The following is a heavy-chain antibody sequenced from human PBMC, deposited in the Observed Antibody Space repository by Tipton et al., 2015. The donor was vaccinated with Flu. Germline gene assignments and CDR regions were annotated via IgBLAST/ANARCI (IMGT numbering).Heavy chain of an antibody. CDR3: ARDSSGYSIFFDY. CDR1: GGSFSGYY. CDR2: INHSGST. V-gene: IGHV4-34*01. J-gene: IGHJ4*02. D-gene: IGHD3-22*01. Sequence: QVQLVQSGPEVKPSETLSLTCAVYGGSFSGYYWSWIRQPPGKGLEWIGEINHSGSTNYNPSLKSRVTISVDTSKNQFSLKLSSVTAADTAVYYCARDSSGYSIFFDYWGQRTLVTVSS.